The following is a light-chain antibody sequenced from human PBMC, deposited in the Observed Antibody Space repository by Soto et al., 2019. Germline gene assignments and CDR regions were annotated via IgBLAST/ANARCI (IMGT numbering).Light chain of an antibody. J-gene: IGKJ2*01. CDR3: QQYGSSPPYT. CDR2: GAS. Sequence: EIVLTQSPGTLSLSPGERATLSCRASHSVSSTYLAWYQKKPGQAPRLLINGASSRATGIPDRFSGSGAGTAFSLTISRREPEDFAVYYCQQYGSSPPYTFGQGTKLEIK. CDR1: HSVSSTY. V-gene: IGKV3-20*01.